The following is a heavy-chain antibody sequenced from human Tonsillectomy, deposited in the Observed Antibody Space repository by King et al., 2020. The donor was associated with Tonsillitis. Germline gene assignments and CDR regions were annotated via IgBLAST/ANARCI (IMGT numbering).Heavy chain of an antibody. CDR2: IYHGDSDT. CDR1: GYNFISYW. CDR3: ARRGGGTAMFYY. V-gene: IGHV5-51*01. J-gene: IGHJ4*02. Sequence: QLVQSGAEVKKPGESLKISCKGSGYNFISYWIGWVRQMPGKGLEWMGIIYHGDSDTRYSPSFQGQVNISADKSISTAYLPWNSLKASDSVIYYCARRGGGTAMFYYWGQGTLVTVSS. D-gene: IGHD5-18*01.